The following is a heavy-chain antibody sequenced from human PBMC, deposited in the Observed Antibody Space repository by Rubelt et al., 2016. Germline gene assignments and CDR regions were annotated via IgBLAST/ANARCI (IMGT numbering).Heavy chain of an antibody. Sequence: QLQLQESGPGLVKPSETLSLTCTVSGGSISSSSYYWGWIRQPPGKGLEWIGYIYYSGSTNYNPSLKSRVTISVDTSKNQFSLKLSSVTAADTAVYYCARDLGADPYFDYWGQGTLVTVSS. D-gene: IGHD4/OR15-4a*01. CDR3: ARDLGADPYFDY. J-gene: IGHJ4*02. V-gene: IGHV4-61*05. CDR2: IYYSGST. CDR1: GGSISSSSYY.